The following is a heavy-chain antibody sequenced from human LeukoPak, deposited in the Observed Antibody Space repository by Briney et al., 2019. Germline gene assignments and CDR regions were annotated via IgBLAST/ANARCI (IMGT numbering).Heavy chain of an antibody. CDR2: INSDGSIT. D-gene: IGHD3-22*01. V-gene: IGHV3-74*01. CDR3: AKDREYYDSSGYYYYYGMDV. J-gene: IGHJ6*02. Sequence: PGGSLRLSCAASGFTFTTYWMHWVRQAPGKGLVWVSHINSDGSITSYADSVKGRFTISRDNSKNTLYLQMNSLRAEDTAVYYCAKDREYYDSSGYYYYYGMDVWGQGTTVTVSS. CDR1: GFTFTTYW.